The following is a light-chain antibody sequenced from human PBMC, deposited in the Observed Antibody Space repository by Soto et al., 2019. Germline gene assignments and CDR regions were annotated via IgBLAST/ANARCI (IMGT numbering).Light chain of an antibody. CDR3: QQRSNWPWT. Sequence: EIVLTQSPATLSLSPGERATLSCRASQSVSSYLAWYQQKPGQAPRLLIYDASNRATGIPARFSGSGSGTDFTLTIISLEPEDFAVYYCQQRSNWPWTLGQGTKVEIK. CDR1: QSVSSY. V-gene: IGKV3-11*01. CDR2: DAS. J-gene: IGKJ1*01.